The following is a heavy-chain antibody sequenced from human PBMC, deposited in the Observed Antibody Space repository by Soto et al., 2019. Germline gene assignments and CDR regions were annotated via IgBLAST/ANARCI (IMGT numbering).Heavy chain of an antibody. D-gene: IGHD3-22*01. J-gene: IGHJ4*02. CDR1: GGSISSGGYY. CDR2: IYYSGST. V-gene: IGHV4-31*03. CDR3: ARDGSGYYYGFDY. Sequence: SETLSLTCTVSGGSISSGGYYWSWIRQHPGKGLEWIGYIYYSGSTYYNPSLKSRVTISVDTSKNQFSLKLSSVTAADTALYYCARDGSGYYYGFDYWGQGTLVTVSS.